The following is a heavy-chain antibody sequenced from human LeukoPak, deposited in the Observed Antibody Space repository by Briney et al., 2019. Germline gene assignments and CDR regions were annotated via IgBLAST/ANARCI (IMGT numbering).Heavy chain of an antibody. CDR1: VGSFSGYY. J-gene: IGHJ6*02. CDR2: INHSGST. CDR3: ARWGYSVVPAAMDGMDV. D-gene: IGHD2-2*01. Sequence: SGTLSLTCAVYVGSFSGYYWSWIRQPPGKGLEWMGEINHSGSTNYNPSLKSRVTISVDTSKTQFSLKLSSVTAADTAVYYCARWGYSVVPAAMDGMDVWGQGTTVTVSS. V-gene: IGHV4-34*01.